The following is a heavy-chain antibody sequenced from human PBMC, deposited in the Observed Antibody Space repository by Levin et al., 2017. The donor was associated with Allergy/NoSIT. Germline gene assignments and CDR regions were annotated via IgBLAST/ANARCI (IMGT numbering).Heavy chain of an antibody. Sequence: PSETLSLTCTVSSFSVSSGSYYWSWLRQPPGKGLEWIGYIYYSGSTNYNPSLKSRVTISLDTSKNQFSLRLTSVTAADTAVYYCANLEDSSWRGRLARNNWFDSWGQGTLVTVSS. CDR3: ANLEDSSWRGRLARNNWFDS. CDR1: SFSVSSGSYY. J-gene: IGHJ5*01. D-gene: IGHD6-13*01. CDR2: IYYSGST. V-gene: IGHV4-61*01.